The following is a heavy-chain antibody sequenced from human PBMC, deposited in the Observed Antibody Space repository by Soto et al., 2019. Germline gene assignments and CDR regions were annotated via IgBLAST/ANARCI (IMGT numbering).Heavy chain of an antibody. CDR1: GYSFTSYW. CDR2: IYPSNSDT. V-gene: IGHV5-51*01. D-gene: IGHD3-3*01. Sequence: GESLKISCKGSGYSFTSYWIAWVRQMPGKGLEWMGIIYPSNSDTQYGPSFQGQVTISADKSISTAYLQWSSLKASDTAMYYCARQMGPRTNHDFWSGLRHGMDVWGQGTTVTVSS. J-gene: IGHJ6*02. CDR3: ARQMGPRTNHDFWSGLRHGMDV.